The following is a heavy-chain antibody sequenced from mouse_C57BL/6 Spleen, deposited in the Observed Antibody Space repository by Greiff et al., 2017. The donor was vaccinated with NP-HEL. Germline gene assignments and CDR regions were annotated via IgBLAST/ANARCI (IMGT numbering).Heavy chain of an antibody. CDR1: GYSFTGYY. CDR2: INPSTGGT. D-gene: IGHD1-1*01. J-gene: IGHJ4*01. V-gene: IGHV1-42*01. CDR3: ARGHYGSSLYYAMDY. Sequence: VQLKESGPELVKPGASVKISCKASGYSFTGYYMNWVKQSPEKSLEWIGEINPSTGGTTYNQKFKAKATLTVDKSSSTAYMQLKSLTSEDSAVYYCARGHYGSSLYYAMDYWGQGTSVTVSS.